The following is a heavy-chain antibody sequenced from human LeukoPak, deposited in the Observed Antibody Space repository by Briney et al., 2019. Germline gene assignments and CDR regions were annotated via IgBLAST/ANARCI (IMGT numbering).Heavy chain of an antibody. Sequence: PSETLSLTCTVSGGSISSSSYYWGWIRQPPGKGLEWIGTIYYSGSTYYNPSLKSRVTISVDTSKNQFSLKLSSVTAADTAVYYCVTGNWFDPWGQGTLVTVSS. CDR3: VTGNWFDP. CDR1: GGSISSSSYY. D-gene: IGHD3-10*01. J-gene: IGHJ5*02. CDR2: IYYSGST. V-gene: IGHV4-39*01.